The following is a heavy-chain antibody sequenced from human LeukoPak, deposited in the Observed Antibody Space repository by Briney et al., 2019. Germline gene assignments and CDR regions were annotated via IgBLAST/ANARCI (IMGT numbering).Heavy chain of an antibody. CDR3: AKDITIFGVVIGACDY. Sequence: PGGSLRLSCAASGFTFSSYAMSWVRQAPGKGLEWVSAISGSGGSTYYADSVKGRFTISRDNSKNTLYLQMNSLRAEDTAVYYCAKDITIFGVVIGACDYWGQGTLVTVSS. CDR2: ISGSGGST. D-gene: IGHD3-3*01. V-gene: IGHV3-23*01. J-gene: IGHJ4*02. CDR1: GFTFSSYA.